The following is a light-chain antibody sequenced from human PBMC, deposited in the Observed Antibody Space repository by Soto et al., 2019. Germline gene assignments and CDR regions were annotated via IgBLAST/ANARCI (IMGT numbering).Light chain of an antibody. CDR2: DVS. Sequence: QSALTQPRSVSGSPGQSVTISCTGTSSDVGGYNYVSWYQQHPGKAPKLMIYDVSKRPSGVPDRFSGSKSGNTASLPISGLQAEDEDDYYCCSYAGSYTYVFGTGTKLTVL. V-gene: IGLV2-11*01. CDR1: SSDVGGYNY. J-gene: IGLJ1*01. CDR3: CSYAGSYTYV.